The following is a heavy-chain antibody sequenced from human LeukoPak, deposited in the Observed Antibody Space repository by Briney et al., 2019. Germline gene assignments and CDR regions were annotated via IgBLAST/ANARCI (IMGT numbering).Heavy chain of an antibody. CDR2: IIPILGIA. CDR1: GGTFSSYA. J-gene: IGHJ4*02. Sequence: SVKVSCKAPGGTFSSYAISWVRQAPGQGLEWMGRIIPILGIANYAQKFQGRVTITADKSTSTAYMELSSLRSEDTAVYYCARGPFSSGYPFDYWGQGTLVTVSS. V-gene: IGHV1-69*04. CDR3: ARGPFSSGYPFDY. D-gene: IGHD3-22*01.